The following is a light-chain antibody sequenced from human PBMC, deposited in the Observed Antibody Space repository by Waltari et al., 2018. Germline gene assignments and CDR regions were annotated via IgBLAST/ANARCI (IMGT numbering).Light chain of an antibody. J-gene: IGKJ4*01. CDR1: QSVLDTSNNKNY. V-gene: IGKV4-1*01. CDR3: QQFVGAPLT. CDR2: WAS. Sequence: DIVMTQSPDSLAVSLGERATINCKSSQSVLDTSNNKNYLVWYQQKAGQPPKLLFFWASIRKSGVSDRFTASGSGTDFTLTMSSLQPEDVAVYYCQQFVGAPLTFGGGTKVEVK.